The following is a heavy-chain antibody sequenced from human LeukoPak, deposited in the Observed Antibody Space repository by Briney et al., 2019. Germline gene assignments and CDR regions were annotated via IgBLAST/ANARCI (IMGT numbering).Heavy chain of an antibody. CDR3: AKDVSPLGWYLDS. D-gene: IGHD2-15*01. J-gene: IGHJ4*02. CDR2: MTASGSST. V-gene: IGHV3-23*01. CDR1: GFTFSSYA. Sequence: GWSLTLSCAASGFTFSSYAMNWLRQARGKGLHYSATMTASGSSTSHADPVNGRFTISRDNSKHTLYLLVDSLRAEDTAIYYCAKDVSPLGWYLDSWGQGVPVTVSS.